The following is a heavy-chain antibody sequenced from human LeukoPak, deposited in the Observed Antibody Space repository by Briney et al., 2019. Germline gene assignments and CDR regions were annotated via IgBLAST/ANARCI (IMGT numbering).Heavy chain of an antibody. J-gene: IGHJ4*02. CDR1: GCTFTSYG. D-gene: IGHD5-24*01. CDR2: ISAYNGNT. V-gene: IGHV1-18*01. Sequence: ASVTVSCTASGCTFTSYGISWVRQAPGQGLEWMGWISAYNGNTNYAQKLQGRVTMTTDTSTSTAYMELRSLRSDDTAVYYCARDRGERWLQLHLDYWGQGTLVTVSS. CDR3: ARDRGERWLQLHLDY.